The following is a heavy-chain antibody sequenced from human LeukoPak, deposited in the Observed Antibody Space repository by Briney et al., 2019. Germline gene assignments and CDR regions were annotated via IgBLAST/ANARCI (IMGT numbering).Heavy chain of an antibody. CDR3: ARVEWFGELSPFDI. CDR2: IYYSGST. CDR1: GGSVSSGTYY. J-gene: IGHJ3*02. Sequence: SEALSLTCTVSGGSVSSGTYYWSWIRQPPGEGLEWIGYIYYSGSTNYNPSLKSRVTISVDTSKNQFSLKLSSVTAADTAVYYCARVEWFGELSPFDIWGQGTMVTVSS. V-gene: IGHV4-61*01. D-gene: IGHD3-10*01.